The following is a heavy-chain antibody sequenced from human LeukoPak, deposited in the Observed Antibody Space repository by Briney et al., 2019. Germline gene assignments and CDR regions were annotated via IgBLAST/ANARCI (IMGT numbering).Heavy chain of an antibody. CDR3: ARGDGAFDI. V-gene: IGHV4-61*01. CDR2: IYYSGST. J-gene: IGHJ3*02. Sequence: SQTLSLTCTVSGGSISSGSYYWSWIRQPPGKGLEWIGYIYYSGSTNYNPSLKSRVTISVDTSKNQFSLKLSSVTAADTAVYYCARGDGAFDIWGQGTMVTVSS. CDR1: GGSISSGSYY.